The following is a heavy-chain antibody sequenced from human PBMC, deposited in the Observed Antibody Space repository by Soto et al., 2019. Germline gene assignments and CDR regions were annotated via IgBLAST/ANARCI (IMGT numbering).Heavy chain of an antibody. Sequence: GGSLRLSCAASGFTFSNACMNWVRQAPGKGLEWVGRIKSKTDGGTTDYAAPVKGRFTISRDDSKNTLYLQMNSLKTEDTAVYYCTTDWVQYYDSSGYYAFDIWGQGTMVTVSS. V-gene: IGHV3-15*07. D-gene: IGHD3-22*01. CDR2: IKSKTDGGTT. J-gene: IGHJ3*02. CDR1: GFTFSNAC. CDR3: TTDWVQYYDSSGYYAFDI.